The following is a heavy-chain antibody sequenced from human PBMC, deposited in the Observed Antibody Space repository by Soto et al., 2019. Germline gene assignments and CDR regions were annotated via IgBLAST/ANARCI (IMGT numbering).Heavy chain of an antibody. CDR1: GLNFDDFA. D-gene: IGHD4-4*01. CDR3: AKDKLNSNYEYYFDL. V-gene: IGHV3-9*01. CDR2: ITWNSRVL. Sequence: EVQLVESGGRLVQPGRSLRLSCVGTGLNFDDFAMHWVRQAPGKGLEWVSGITWNSRVLAYADSVKGRFTISRDNARNSLYLEMNSLRAEDTALYYCAKDKLNSNYEYYFDLWGQGTLVTVSS. J-gene: IGHJ4*02.